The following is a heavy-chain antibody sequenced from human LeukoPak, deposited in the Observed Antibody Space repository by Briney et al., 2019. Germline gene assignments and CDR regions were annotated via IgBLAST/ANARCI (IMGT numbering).Heavy chain of an antibody. CDR2: ISGSGGST. CDR3: AKGPTGKRYFDWLRHLDY. D-gene: IGHD3-9*01. J-gene: IGHJ4*02. V-gene: IGHV3-23*01. CDR1: GFTFSSYG. Sequence: PGGSLRLSCAASGFTFSSYGMSWVRQAPGKGLEWVSAISGSGGSTYYADSVKGRFTISRDNSKNTLYLQMNSLRAEDTAVYYCAKGPTGKRYFDWLRHLDYWGQGTLVTVSS.